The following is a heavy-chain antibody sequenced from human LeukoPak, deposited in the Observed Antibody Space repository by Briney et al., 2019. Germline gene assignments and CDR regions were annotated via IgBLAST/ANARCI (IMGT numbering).Heavy chain of an antibody. CDR1: GYTFTGYY. D-gene: IGHD2-15*01. Sequence: GASVKVSCKASGYTFTGYYMHWVRQAPGQGLEWMGWINPNSGGTNYAQKFQGRVTMTRDTCISTAYMELSRLRSDDTAVYYCARDVVVAATPYYFDYWGQGTLVTVSS. J-gene: IGHJ4*02. V-gene: IGHV1-2*02. CDR2: INPNSGGT. CDR3: ARDVVVAATPYYFDY.